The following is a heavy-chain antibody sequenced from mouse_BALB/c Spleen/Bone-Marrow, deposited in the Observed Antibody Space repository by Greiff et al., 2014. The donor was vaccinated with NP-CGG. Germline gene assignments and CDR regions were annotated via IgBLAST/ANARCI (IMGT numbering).Heavy chain of an antibody. D-gene: IGHD1-1*01. CDR2: IDPANGNT. J-gene: IGHJ3*01. CDR3: ALYYYGSSGFAY. CDR1: GFNIKDTY. V-gene: IGHV14-3*02. Sequence: VQLQQSGAELVKPGASVKLSCTASGFNIKDTYMHRVKQRPEQGLEWIGRIDPANGNTKYDPKFQGKATITADTSSNTAYLQLSSLTSEDTAVYYCALYYYGSSGFAYWGQGTLVTVSA.